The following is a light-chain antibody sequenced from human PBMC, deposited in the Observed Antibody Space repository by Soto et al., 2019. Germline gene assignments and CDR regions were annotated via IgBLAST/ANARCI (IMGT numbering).Light chain of an antibody. CDR2: WAS. V-gene: IGKV4-1*01. CDR3: QQYYSTPYT. J-gene: IGKJ2*01. Sequence: DFVMTQTPDSLAVSLGERATINCKSSPSVLSSSNNKNYVAWYQQKPGQPPKLLIYWASTRDSGVPDRFSGSGSGTDFTLTISRLQAEDVAVYYCQQYYSTPYTFGQGTKLEIK. CDR1: PSVLSSSNNKNY.